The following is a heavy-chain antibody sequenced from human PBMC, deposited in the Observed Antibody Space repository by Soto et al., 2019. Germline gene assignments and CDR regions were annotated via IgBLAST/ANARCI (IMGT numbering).Heavy chain of an antibody. V-gene: IGHV1-18*04. CDR1: GYTFTSYG. CDR2: ISAYNGNT. J-gene: IGHJ6*02. Sequence: QVQLVQSGAEVKKPGASVKVSCKASGYTFTSYGISWVRQAPGQGLEWMGWISAYNGNTNYAQKLQGRVTMTTDTTTGTAYMELRSLRSDDTAVYYCARTLPLGYCSSTSCYAYYYYGMDVWGQGTTVTVSS. D-gene: IGHD2-2*01. CDR3: ARTLPLGYCSSTSCYAYYYYGMDV.